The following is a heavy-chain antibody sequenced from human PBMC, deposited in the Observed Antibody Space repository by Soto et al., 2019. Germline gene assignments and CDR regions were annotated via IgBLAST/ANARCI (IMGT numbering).Heavy chain of an antibody. CDR2: IYYSGST. CDR1: GGSISSSSYY. J-gene: IGHJ4*02. V-gene: IGHV4-39*01. D-gene: IGHD6-6*01. Sequence: PSETLSLTCTVSGGSISSSSYYWGWIRQPPGKGLEWIGSIYYSGSTYYNPSLKSRATISVDTSKNQFSLKLSSVTAADTAVYYCARQGGYEAARTKKVDYCGQGTLVTVYS. CDR3: ARQGGYEAARTKKVDY.